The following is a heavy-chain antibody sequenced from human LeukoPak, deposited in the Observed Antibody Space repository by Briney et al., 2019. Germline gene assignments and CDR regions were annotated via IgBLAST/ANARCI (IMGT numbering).Heavy chain of an antibody. CDR2: IDIRSTTI. D-gene: IGHD2-2*03. V-gene: IGHV3-48*01. CDR1: GFTFSSYS. J-gene: IGHJ3*02. Sequence: PGGSLRPSCAASGFTFSSYSMNWVRQAPGKGLEWVSYIDIRSTTIYYADSVKGRLTISRDSAKNSLYLQMNSLRAEDTAVYYCARDGYCSSTSCLDIWGQGTMVTVSS. CDR3: ARDGYCSSTSCLDI.